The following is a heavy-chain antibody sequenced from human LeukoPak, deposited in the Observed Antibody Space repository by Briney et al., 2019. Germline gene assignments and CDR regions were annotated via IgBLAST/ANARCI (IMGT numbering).Heavy chain of an antibody. CDR2: ISYDGSNK. Sequence: GRSLRLSCAASGFTFSSYGMHWVRQAPGKGLEWVAVISYDGSNKYYADSVKGRFTISRDNSKNTLYLQMNSLRAEDTAVYYCASLLPMDVWGQGTTVTVSS. V-gene: IGHV3-30*03. CDR3: ASLLPMDV. D-gene: IGHD2-21*02. CDR1: GFTFSSYG. J-gene: IGHJ6*02.